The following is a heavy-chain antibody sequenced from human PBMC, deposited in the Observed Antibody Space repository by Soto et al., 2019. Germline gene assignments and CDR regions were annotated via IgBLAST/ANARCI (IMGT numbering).Heavy chain of an antibody. CDR1: GFTFSRYA. J-gene: IGHJ4*02. Sequence: EVQLLESGGGLVQPGGSLRLTCAASGFTFSRYAMSWVRQAPGKGLEWVSVIGGSGSSTYYADSVKGRFTISRDNSRNTVYLHMNHLRAEDTAVYYCATFYGDYDYFEYWGQGTLVTVSS. CDR3: ATFYGDYDYFEY. CDR2: IGGSGSST. D-gene: IGHD4-17*01. V-gene: IGHV3-23*01.